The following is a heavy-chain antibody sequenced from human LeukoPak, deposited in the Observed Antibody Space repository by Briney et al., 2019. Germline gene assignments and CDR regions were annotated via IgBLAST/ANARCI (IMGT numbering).Heavy chain of an antibody. J-gene: IGHJ4*02. Sequence: SETLSLTCTVSGGSVSSGSYYWSWIRQPPGKGLEWIGYIYYSGSTNYNPSLKSRVTISVDTSKNQFSLKLSSVTAADTAVYYCARDRIVGATTVDYWGQGTLVTVSS. V-gene: IGHV4-61*01. D-gene: IGHD1-26*01. CDR2: IYYSGST. CDR1: GGSVSSGSYY. CDR3: ARDRIVGATTVDY.